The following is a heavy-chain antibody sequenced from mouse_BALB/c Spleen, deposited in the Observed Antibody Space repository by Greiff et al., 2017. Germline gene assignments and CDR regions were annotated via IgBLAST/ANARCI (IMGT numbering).Heavy chain of an antibody. CDR3: ASYGNYVWFAY. CDR2: INPGSGGT. CDR1: GYAFTNYL. J-gene: IGHJ3*01. Sequence: LVESGAELVRPGTSVKVSCKASGYAFTNYLIEWVKQRPGQGLEWIGVINPGSGGTNYNEKFKGKATLTADKSSSTAYMQLSSLTSDDSAVYFCASYGNYVWFAYWGQGTLVTVSA. D-gene: IGHD2-1*01. V-gene: IGHV1-54*03.